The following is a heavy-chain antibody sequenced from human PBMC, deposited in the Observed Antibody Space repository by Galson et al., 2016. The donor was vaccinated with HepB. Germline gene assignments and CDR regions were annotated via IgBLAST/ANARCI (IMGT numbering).Heavy chain of an antibody. CDR2: IYYSGST. Sequence: TLSLTCTVSGGSISSGGYYWSWIRQHPGKGPEWIGYIYYSGSTYYNPSLKSRVSISVDTSKNQFSLKLSSVTAADTAVYYCARGSYCSSTSCYPLAYYYYGMDVWGKGTTVTVSS. CDR1: GGSISSGGYY. V-gene: IGHV4-31*03. J-gene: IGHJ6*04. CDR3: ARGSYCSSTSCYPLAYYYYGMDV. D-gene: IGHD2-2*01.